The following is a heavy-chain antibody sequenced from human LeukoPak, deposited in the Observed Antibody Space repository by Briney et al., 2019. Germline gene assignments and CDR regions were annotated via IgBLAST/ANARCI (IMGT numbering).Heavy chain of an antibody. V-gene: IGHV1-46*01. J-gene: IGHJ3*02. Sequence: ASVKVSCKASGYTFTSYYMHWVRQAPGQGLEWMGVINPSGGSTSYAQKFQGRVTMTRDTSTSTVYMELSSLRSEDTAVYYCARVSLDPTRGIFGVAANDAFDIWGQGAMVTVSS. CDR1: GYTFTSYY. CDR2: INPSGGST. D-gene: IGHD3-3*01. CDR3: ARVSLDPTRGIFGVAANDAFDI.